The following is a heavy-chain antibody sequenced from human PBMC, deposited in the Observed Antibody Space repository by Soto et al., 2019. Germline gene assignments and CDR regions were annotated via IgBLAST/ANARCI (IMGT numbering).Heavy chain of an antibody. CDR1: GGTISGYY. Sequence: PSETLCLTCTVSGGTISGYYWSWIRQTPGKGLEWIGYMYNTGSTVYNPSFKSRVTISVDTSKNQFSLKLNSVTAADTAVYYCARDLWGYCGTDCYPLDVWGQGTTVTVSS. CDR3: ARDLWGYCGTDCYPLDV. D-gene: IGHD2-21*02. CDR2: MYNTGST. J-gene: IGHJ6*02. V-gene: IGHV4-59*01.